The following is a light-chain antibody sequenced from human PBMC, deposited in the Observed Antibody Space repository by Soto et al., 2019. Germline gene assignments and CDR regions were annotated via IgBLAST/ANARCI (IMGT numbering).Light chain of an antibody. J-gene: IGKJ2*01. V-gene: IGKV1-39*01. CDR2: AAS. CDR3: QQSYSTPYT. Sequence: DIQMTQSPSSLSASVGDRVTITCRASQSISSYLNWYQQKPGKAPKLLIYAASSLQSGVPSRFSGSGSGTDFTLTISRLQPEDSATYYCQQSYSTPYTVGQGTKLEIK. CDR1: QSISSY.